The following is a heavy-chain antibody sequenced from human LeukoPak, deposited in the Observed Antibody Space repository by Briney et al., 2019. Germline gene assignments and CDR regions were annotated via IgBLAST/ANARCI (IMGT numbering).Heavy chain of an antibody. CDR2: ISTGGST. D-gene: IGHD3-22*01. CDR1: GLTVSRHY. CDR3: ARDDYYDSSGLDY. J-gene: IGHJ4*02. Sequence: GGSLRLSCVASGLTVSRHYMTWVRQTPGKGLEWLSVISTGGSTNYADSVKGRFTISRDNSKNILYLQMNSLRAEDTAVYYCARDDYYDSSGLDYWGQGILVTVSS. V-gene: IGHV3-53*01.